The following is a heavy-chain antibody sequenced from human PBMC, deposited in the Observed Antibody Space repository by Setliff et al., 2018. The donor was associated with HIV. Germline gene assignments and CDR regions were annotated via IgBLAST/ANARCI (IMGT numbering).Heavy chain of an antibody. CDR3: AKDFSYYFESSGYSYFDY. V-gene: IGHV3-23*03. J-gene: IGHJ4*02. D-gene: IGHD3-22*01. Sequence: GGSLRLSCAASGFTFSNYAMSWVRQAPGKGLEWVSVIYSGGSGTYYADSMKGRFTISSDNSKNTLYLQMNRLRAEDTAVYYCAKDFSYYFESSGYSYFDYWGQGTLVTVSS. CDR2: IYSGGSGT. CDR1: GFTFSNYA.